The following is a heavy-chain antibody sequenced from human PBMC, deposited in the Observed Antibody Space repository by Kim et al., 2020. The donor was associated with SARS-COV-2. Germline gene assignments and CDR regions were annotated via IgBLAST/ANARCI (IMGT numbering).Heavy chain of an antibody. V-gene: IGHV3-30*02. CDR3: AKDLWDSSGYYYFDY. D-gene: IGHD3-22*01. J-gene: IGHJ4*02. Sequence: DSGKCRVTISRDNSKNSLYLPMNSLRAEDTAVYYCAKDLWDSSGYYYFDYWGQGTLVTVSS.